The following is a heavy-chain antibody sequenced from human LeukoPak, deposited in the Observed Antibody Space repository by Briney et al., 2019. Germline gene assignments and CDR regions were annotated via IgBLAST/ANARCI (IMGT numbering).Heavy chain of an antibody. CDR3: AREYPFTYYMDV. D-gene: IGHD2-2*01. Sequence: GGSLRLSCAASGFTFNNYGMHWVRQAPGKGLEWVAVISYDGSNKYYADSVKGRFTISRDNSKNTLYLQMNSLRAEDTAVYYCAREYPFTYYMDVWGKGTTVTVSS. J-gene: IGHJ6*03. CDR1: GFTFNNYG. V-gene: IGHV3-30*03. CDR2: ISYDGSNK.